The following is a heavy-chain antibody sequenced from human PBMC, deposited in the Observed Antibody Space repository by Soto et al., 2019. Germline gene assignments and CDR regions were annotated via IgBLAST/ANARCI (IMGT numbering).Heavy chain of an antibody. CDR2: IIPIFGTA. CDR1: GGTFSSYA. CDR3: ARSPYCGGDCYSRPFDY. Sequence: SVKVSCKASGGTFSSYAISWVRQAPGQGLEWMGGIIPIFGTANYAQKFQGRVTITADESTSTAYMELSSLRSEDTAVYYCARSPYCGGDCYSRPFDYWGQGTLVTV. J-gene: IGHJ4*02. D-gene: IGHD2-21*02. V-gene: IGHV1-69*13.